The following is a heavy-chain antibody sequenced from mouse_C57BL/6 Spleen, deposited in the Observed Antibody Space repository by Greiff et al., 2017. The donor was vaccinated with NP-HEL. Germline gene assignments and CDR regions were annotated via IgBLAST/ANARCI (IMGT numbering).Heavy chain of an antibody. CDR3: ARWGGSGPFYYAMDY. D-gene: IGHD3-2*02. CDR2: INPSNGGT. CDR1: GYTFTSYW. V-gene: IGHV1-53*01. Sequence: QVQLQQPGTELVKPGASVKLSCKASGYTFTSYWMHWVKQRPGQGLEWIGNINPSNGGTNYNEKFKSQATLTVDKSSSTAYMQLSSLTSEDAAVYDCARWGGSGPFYYAMDYWGQGTSVTVSS. J-gene: IGHJ4*01.